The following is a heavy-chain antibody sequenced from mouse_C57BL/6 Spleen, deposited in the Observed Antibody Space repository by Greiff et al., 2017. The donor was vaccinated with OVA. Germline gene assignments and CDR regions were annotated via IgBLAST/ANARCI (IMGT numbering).Heavy chain of an antibody. CDR1: GYTFTSYW. CDR3: ARRGYDYDGGPWFAY. J-gene: IGHJ3*01. V-gene: IGHV1-50*01. D-gene: IGHD2-4*01. Sequence: VQLQQPGAELVKPGASVKLSCKASGYTFTSYWMQWVKQRPGQGLELIGEIDPSDSYTNYNQKFKGTATLTVDTSSSTAYMQRSSLTSEDSAVYYCARRGYDYDGGPWFAYWGQGTLVTVSA. CDR2: IDPSDSYT.